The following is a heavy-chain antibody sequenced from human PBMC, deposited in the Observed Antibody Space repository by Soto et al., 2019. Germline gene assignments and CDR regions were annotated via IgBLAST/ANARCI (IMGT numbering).Heavy chain of an antibody. D-gene: IGHD6-13*01. CDR1: GFIFSDYW. CDR3: ARGKSSRYFDY. V-gene: IGHV3-7*01. CDR2: IKPNGSEK. J-gene: IGHJ4*02. Sequence: EVQLVESGGGLVQPGGSLSLSCAASGFIFSDYWMSWVHQAPGKGLEWVANIKPNGSEKYYVDSVKGRFTISRDNAEDLLYVQMNSLSADDTAVYYCARGKSSRYFDYWGQGALVTVSS.